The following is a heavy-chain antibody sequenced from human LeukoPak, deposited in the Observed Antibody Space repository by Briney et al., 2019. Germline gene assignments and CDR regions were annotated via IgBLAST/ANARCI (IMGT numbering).Heavy chain of an antibody. V-gene: IGHV4-59*01. J-gene: IGHJ6*03. CDR1: GGSITSYY. D-gene: IGHD1-26*01. CDR2: IYYSGST. CDR3: SGSSIYYYYYYMDV. Sequence: SETLSLTCTVSGGSITSYYWSWIRQPPGKGLEWIGYIYYSGSTNYNPSLKSRVTISVDKSKNQFSLKLSSVTAADTAVYYCSGSSIYYYYYYMDVWGKGTTVTISS.